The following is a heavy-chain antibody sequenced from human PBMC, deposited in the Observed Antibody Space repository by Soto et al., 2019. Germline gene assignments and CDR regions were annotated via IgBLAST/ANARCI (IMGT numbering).Heavy chain of an antibody. CDR2: IRSKVYGGTT. J-gene: IGHJ4*02. CDR1: GFTFGNYT. V-gene: IGHV3-49*03. Sequence: GGSLRLSCTASGFTFGNYTVSWFRQAQGKGLGWEGFIRSKVYGGTTEYAASVRGRFTISRDDSKSIAYLQMNSLKTEDTAVYYCTRDGPADIVLMVYTIFDYWGQGTLVTVSS. CDR3: TRDGPADIVLMVYTIFDY. D-gene: IGHD2-8*01.